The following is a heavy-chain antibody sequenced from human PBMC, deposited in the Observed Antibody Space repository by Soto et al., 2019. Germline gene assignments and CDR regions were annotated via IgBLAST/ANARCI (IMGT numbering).Heavy chain of an antibody. V-gene: IGHV1-18*01. J-gene: IGHJ6*02. Sequence: GISVKPTSEDRGERITSNARRSLRQYPGQGLEWLGWISAYDDNTKYAQTLQGRVSMSTDTSTNTAYMELRSLRSDDTAMYYCARGGYYDSSGSSNYHYYGMKVWGQGTTVT. D-gene: IGHD3-22*01. CDR1: GERITSNA. CDR3: ARGGYYDSSGSSNYHYYGMKV. CDR2: ISAYDDNT.